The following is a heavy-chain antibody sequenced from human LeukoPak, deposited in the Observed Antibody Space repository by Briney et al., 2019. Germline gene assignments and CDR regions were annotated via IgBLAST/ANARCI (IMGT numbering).Heavy chain of an antibody. Sequence: GGSLRLSCAASGFTFSSYAMSWVRQATGKGLEWVSAFSGSSGSTYYAVSVKGRFTISRDNSKNTLYLQMNSLRAEDTAVYYCAKRVTASSLAAFDIWGQGTMVTVSS. CDR3: AKRVTASSLAAFDI. V-gene: IGHV3-23*01. D-gene: IGHD2-21*02. J-gene: IGHJ3*02. CDR2: FSGSSGST. CDR1: GFTFSSYA.